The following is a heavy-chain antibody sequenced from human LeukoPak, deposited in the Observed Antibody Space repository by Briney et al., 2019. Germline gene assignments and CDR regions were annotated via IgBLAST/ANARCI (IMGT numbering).Heavy chain of an antibody. CDR3: ARQYYYGSGGNAFDI. D-gene: IGHD3-10*01. V-gene: IGHV5-51*01. CDR2: IYPGDSDT. J-gene: IGHJ3*02. Sequence: GESLKISCKGSGYSFTSYWIGWVRQMPGKGLEWMGIIYPGDSDTRYSPSFQGQVTISADKSISTAYLQWSSLKASDTAMYYCARQYYYGSGGNAFDIWGQGTTVTVSS. CDR1: GYSFTSYW.